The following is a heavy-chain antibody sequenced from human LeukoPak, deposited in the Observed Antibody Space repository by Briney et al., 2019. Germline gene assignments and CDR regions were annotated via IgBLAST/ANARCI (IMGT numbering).Heavy chain of an antibody. J-gene: IGHJ2*01. Sequence: SETLSLTCTVSGGSISSYYWSWIRQPPGKGLEWIGYIYYSGSTNYNPSLKSRVTISVDTSKNQFSLKLSSVTAADTAVYYCARGGQGCSSTSCYRYFDLWGRGTLVTVSS. CDR1: GGSISSYY. CDR2: IYYSGST. V-gene: IGHV4-59*01. CDR3: ARGGQGCSSTSCYRYFDL. D-gene: IGHD2-2*01.